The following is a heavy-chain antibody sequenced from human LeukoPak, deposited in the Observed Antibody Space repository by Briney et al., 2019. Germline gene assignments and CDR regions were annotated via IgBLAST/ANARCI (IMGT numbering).Heavy chain of an antibody. CDR2: IEPDGSVK. CDR3: ARTGHSYHWFDP. D-gene: IGHD1-1*01. J-gene: IGHJ5*02. V-gene: IGHV3-7*01. Sequence: GGSVRVSCAASGFTLSDLWLTWVRPAPGKGPEGVDTIEPDGSVKYYVDSVKGRFTISRDNDDNSLYLQMNSLRGEDTAVYYCARTGHSYHWFDPWGQGTLVTVSS. CDR1: GFTLSDLW.